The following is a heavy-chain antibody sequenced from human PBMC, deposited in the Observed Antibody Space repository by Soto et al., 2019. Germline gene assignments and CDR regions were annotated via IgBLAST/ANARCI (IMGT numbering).Heavy chain of an antibody. CDR3: ARYYDFWSGSSDAFDI. Sequence: ASETMSLTCTVAGGSISSYDLSWIRTHPGKGLEWIGYIYYSGSTNYNPSLKSRVTISVDTSKNQFSLKLSSVTAADTAVYYCARYYDFWSGSSDAFDIWGQGTMVTVSS. D-gene: IGHD3-3*01. CDR1: GGSISSYD. V-gene: IGHV4-59*01. J-gene: IGHJ3*02. CDR2: IYYSGST.